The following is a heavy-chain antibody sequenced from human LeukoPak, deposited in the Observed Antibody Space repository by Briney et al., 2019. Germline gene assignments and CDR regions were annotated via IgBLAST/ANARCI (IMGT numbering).Heavy chain of an antibody. CDR2: IRYDGSNK. J-gene: IGHJ4*02. CDR3: AKIRDDFWSGYLNPDY. V-gene: IGHV3-30*02. Sequence: GGSLRLSCAASGFTFSSYGMHWVRQAPGKGLEWVAFIRYDGSNKYYADSVKCPFTISRDNSKNTLYLQMNSLRAEDTAVYYCAKIRDDFWSGYLNPDYWGQGTLVTVSS. CDR1: GFTFSSYG. D-gene: IGHD3-3*01.